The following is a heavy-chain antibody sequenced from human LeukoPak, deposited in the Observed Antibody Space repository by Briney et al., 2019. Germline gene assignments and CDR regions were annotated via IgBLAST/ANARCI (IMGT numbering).Heavy chain of an antibody. J-gene: IGHJ4*02. V-gene: IGHV3-21*01. CDR2: ISSSHNNI. CDR1: GFTFSSYR. CDR3: VRDRSPGYFDY. Sequence: PGGSLRLSCAASGFTFSSYRMNWVRQAPGKGLDWVSSISSSHNNIYYADSVKGRFSISRDNAKNSLFLQMNNLRAEDTAVYYCVRDRSPGYFDYWGQGTLVTVSS. D-gene: IGHD3-10*01.